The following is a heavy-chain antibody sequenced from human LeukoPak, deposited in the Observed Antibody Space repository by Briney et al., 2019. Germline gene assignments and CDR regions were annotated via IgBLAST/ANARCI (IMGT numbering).Heavy chain of an antibody. V-gene: IGHV4-59*08. CDR1: GGSISSYY. CDR2: IYYSGST. CDR3: ARQRSSGPIGY. Sequence: SETLSLTCTVSGGSISSYYWSWIRQPPGKGPEWIGYIYYSGSTNYNPSLKSRVTISVDTSKNQFSLKLSSVTAADTAVYYCARQRSSGPIGYWGQGTLVTVSS. D-gene: IGHD6-19*01. J-gene: IGHJ4*02.